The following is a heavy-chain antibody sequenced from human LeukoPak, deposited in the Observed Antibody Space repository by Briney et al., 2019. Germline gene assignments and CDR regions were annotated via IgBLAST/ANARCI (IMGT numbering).Heavy chain of an antibody. CDR3: ARVRRWLQWGIWFDP. V-gene: IGHV4-34*01. CDR2: INHSGST. Sequence: PSETLSLTCAVYGGSFSGYYWSWIRQPPGKGLEWIGAINHSGSTNYNPSLKSRVTISVDTSKNQFSLKLSSVTAADTAVYYSARVRRWLQWGIWFDPWGQGTLVTVSS. CDR1: GGSFSGYY. D-gene: IGHD5-24*01. J-gene: IGHJ5*02.